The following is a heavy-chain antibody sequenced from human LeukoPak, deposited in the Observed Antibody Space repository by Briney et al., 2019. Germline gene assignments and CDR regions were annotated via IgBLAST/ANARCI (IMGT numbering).Heavy chain of an antibody. V-gene: IGHV1-18*01. CDR2: ISPYNGNT. CDR1: GYTFTNYA. D-gene: IGHD3-9*01. CDR3: ARDHDTDDDYYGMDV. J-gene: IGHJ6*02. Sequence: ASVTVSCKASGYTFTNYAISWVRQAPGQGLEWIGWISPYNGNTNYAQNLQGRVTVTTDTSTTTAYMELRSLRSDDTAVHYCARDHDTDDDYYGMDVWGQGTTVTVSS.